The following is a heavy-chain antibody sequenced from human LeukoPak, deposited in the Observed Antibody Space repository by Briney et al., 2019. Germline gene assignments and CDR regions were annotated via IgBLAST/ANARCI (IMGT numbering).Heavy chain of an antibody. Sequence: PSETLSLTCTVSGGSISSYYWSWIRQPPGKGLEWIGYIYYSGSTNYNPSLKSRVTISVDTSKNQFSLKLSSVTAADTAVYYCARERPEGGWHSWFDPWGQGTLVTVSS. D-gene: IGHD6-19*01. CDR3: ARERPEGGWHSWFDP. CDR1: GGSISSYY. V-gene: IGHV4-59*01. CDR2: IYYSGST. J-gene: IGHJ5*02.